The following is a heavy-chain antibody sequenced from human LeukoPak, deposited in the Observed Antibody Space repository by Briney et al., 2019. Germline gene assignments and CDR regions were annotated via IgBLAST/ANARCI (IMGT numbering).Heavy chain of an antibody. CDR1: GGTFSSYA. Sequence: VASVKVSCKASGGTFSSYAISWVRQAPGQGLEWMGGIIPIFGTANYAQKFQGRVTITADESTSTAYMELSSLRSEDTAVYYCANFGGSGGMEPWGQGTLVTVSS. CDR3: ANFGGSGGMEP. CDR2: IIPIFGTA. D-gene: IGHD2-15*01. J-gene: IGHJ5*02. V-gene: IGHV1-69*13.